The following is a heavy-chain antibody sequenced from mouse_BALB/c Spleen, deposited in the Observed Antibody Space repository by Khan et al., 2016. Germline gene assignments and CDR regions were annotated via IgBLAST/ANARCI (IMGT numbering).Heavy chain of an antibody. V-gene: IGHV3-2*02. Sequence: EVQLPYSLPGLLKSSQSLSLTCTVTGYSITSDYAWNWIRQFPGNKLEWMGYIRYSGDTSYNPSLKSRISISRDTSKNQFFLQLNSVTTEDTATYYCAGYPWFAYWGQGTLVTVSA. J-gene: IGHJ3*01. CDR3: AGYPWFAY. CDR2: IRYSGDT. CDR1: GYSITSDYA. D-gene: IGHD2-2*01.